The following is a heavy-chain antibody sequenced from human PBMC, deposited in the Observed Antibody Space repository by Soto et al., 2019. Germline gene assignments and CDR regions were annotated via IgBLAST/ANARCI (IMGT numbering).Heavy chain of an antibody. Sequence: QITLKDTGPTVAKPTQPLTLTCTVFGLSLSTSGVNVGWIRQPPGKTLEWLALIYWDDDKRYSPSLQSKLTITKDTSKTQVVLTMPIMGPGDTDLYYCVHRAYWGQGTLVTVSS. CDR3: VHRAY. V-gene: IGHV2-5*02. CDR2: IYWDDDK. J-gene: IGHJ4*02. CDR1: GLSLSTSGVN.